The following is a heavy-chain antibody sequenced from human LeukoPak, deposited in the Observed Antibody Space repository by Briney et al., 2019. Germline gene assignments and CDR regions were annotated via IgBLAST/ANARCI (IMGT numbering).Heavy chain of an antibody. J-gene: IGHJ4*02. CDR3: ARYGSGKNFDY. CDR2: ISSSISTM. CDR1: GFTFSTYS. D-gene: IGHD3-10*01. Sequence: GGSLRLSCAASGFTFSTYSMNWVRQAPGKGLEWVSYISSSISTMYYADSVEGRFTISRDNSKNTVFLQMNSLRAEDTAVYYCARYGSGKNFDYWGQGTPVTVSS. V-gene: IGHV3-48*01.